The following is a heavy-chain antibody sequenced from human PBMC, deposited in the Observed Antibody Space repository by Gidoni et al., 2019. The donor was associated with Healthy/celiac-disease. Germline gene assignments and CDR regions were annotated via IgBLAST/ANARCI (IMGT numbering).Heavy chain of an antibody. CDR3: ARVEMSTAMVTKRHLIYYYGMDV. J-gene: IGHJ6*02. CDR2: IYYSGST. D-gene: IGHD5-18*01. V-gene: IGHV4-59*01. Sequence: QVQLQESGPGLVKPSETLSLTCTVSGGSISSYYWSWIRQPPGKGLEWIGYIYYSGSTNYNPSLKSRVTISVDTSKNQFSLKLSSVTAADTAVYYCARVEMSTAMVTKRHLIYYYGMDVWGQGTTVTVSS. CDR1: GGSISSYY.